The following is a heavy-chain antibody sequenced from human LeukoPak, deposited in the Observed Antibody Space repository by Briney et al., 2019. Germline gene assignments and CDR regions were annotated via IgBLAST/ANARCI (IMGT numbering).Heavy chain of an antibody. CDR1: GYTFTSYD. J-gene: IGHJ4*02. Sequence: GASVKVSCKASGYTFTSYDINWVRQATGQGLEWMGWMNPNRGGTNYAQKFQGRVTMTRDTSISTAYMELSRLRSEDTAVYYCARGAPNYYDSSGYSPYYFDYWGQGTLVTVSS. CDR2: MNPNRGGT. D-gene: IGHD3-22*01. CDR3: ARGAPNYYDSSGYSPYYFDY. V-gene: IGHV1-2*02.